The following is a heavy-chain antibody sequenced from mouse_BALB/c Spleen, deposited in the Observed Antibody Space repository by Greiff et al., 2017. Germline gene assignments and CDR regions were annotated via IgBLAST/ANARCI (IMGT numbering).Heavy chain of an antibody. CDR1: GYSITSGYY. CDR3: ARDYYGYEGFDY. D-gene: IGHD2-2*01. V-gene: IGHV3-6*02. CDR2: ISYDGST. J-gene: IGHJ2*01. Sequence: EVHLVESGPGLVKPSQSLSLTCSATGYSITSGYYWNWIRQFPGNKLEWMGYISYDGSTNYNPSLKNRISITRDTSKNQFFLKLNSVTTEDTATYYGARDYYGYEGFDYWGQGTTLTVSS.